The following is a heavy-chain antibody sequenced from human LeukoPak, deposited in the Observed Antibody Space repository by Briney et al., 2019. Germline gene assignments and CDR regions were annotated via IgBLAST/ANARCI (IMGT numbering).Heavy chain of an antibody. Sequence: SQTLSLTCSVSGDSMSSHYLSWIRHPAGKGLEWIGRIHISGRSNINPSLKSRLTMSVDTSKNHFSLKLVSVTAADTAVYYCARDWGRVGLRVFDRWGQGTLVTVSS. CDR1: GDSMSSHY. CDR3: ARDWGRVGLRVFDR. CDR2: IHISGRS. J-gene: IGHJ5*02. D-gene: IGHD3-16*01. V-gene: IGHV4-4*07.